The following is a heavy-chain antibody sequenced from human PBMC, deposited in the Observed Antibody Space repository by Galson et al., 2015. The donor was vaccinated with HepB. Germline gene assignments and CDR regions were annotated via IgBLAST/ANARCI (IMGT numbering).Heavy chain of an antibody. CDR1: GYTFTGYY. Sequence: SVKVSCKASGYTFTGYYMHWVRQAPGQGLEWMGRINPNSGGTNYAQKFQGRVTMTRDTSISTAYMELSRLRSNDTAVYYCAREPYGSKLDYWGQGTLVTVSS. V-gene: IGHV1-2*06. CDR3: AREPYGSKLDY. J-gene: IGHJ4*02. D-gene: IGHD4-11*01. CDR2: INPNSGGT.